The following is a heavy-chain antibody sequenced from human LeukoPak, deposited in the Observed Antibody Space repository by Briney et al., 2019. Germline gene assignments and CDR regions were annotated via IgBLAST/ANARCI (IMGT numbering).Heavy chain of an antibody. J-gene: IGHJ4*02. Sequence: GGSLRLSCAASGFTVSSNYMSWVRQAPGMGLEWVSIIYNIGTTYYTDSVKGRFTISRDNSKNTLYLQMNSLRAEDTAVYYCARWYCSSTSCYYDYWGQGTLVTVSS. CDR1: GFTVSSNY. D-gene: IGHD2-2*01. CDR3: ARWYCSSTSCYYDY. CDR2: IYNIGTT. V-gene: IGHV3-53*01.